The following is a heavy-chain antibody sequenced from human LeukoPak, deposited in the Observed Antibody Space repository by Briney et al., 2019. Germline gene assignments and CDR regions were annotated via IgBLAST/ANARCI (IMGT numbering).Heavy chain of an antibody. D-gene: IGHD3-9*01. CDR2: IGGRDGYT. J-gene: IGHJ4*01. CDR3: AKWGDYDILTGYYDSDY. Sequence: TGASLRLSCAASGFIFSNYAMSCVPQAPGKGRECVSAIGGRDGYTYYADSVKGRFTVSRDDPKNTLYLQMNTLRVEDTAVYYCAKWGDYDILTGYYDSDYWGHGTLVTVS. CDR1: GFIFSNYA. V-gene: IGHV3-23*01.